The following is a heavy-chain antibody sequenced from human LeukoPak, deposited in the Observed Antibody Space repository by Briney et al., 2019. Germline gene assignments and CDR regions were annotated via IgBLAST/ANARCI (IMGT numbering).Heavy chain of an antibody. Sequence: HAGGSLRLSCAASGFTFSSYSMNWVRQAPGKGLEWVSKISGSSSTIWYADSVKGRFTISRDNAQNSLHLQMNSLRDEDTAAYYCSRDRDYAFDYWGQGTLVSVSS. D-gene: IGHD4-17*01. CDR1: GFTFSSYS. CDR3: SRDRDYAFDY. V-gene: IGHV3-48*02. CDR2: ISGSSSTI. J-gene: IGHJ4*02.